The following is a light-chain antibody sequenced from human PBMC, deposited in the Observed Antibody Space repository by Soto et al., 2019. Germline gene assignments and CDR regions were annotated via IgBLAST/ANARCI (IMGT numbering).Light chain of an antibody. V-gene: IGLV1-51*01. Sequence: QSGFKQPPSVSAAPGQKVTISFSGSSSNIGSNFVSWYQQLPGTAPKLLIYDNNKRPSGIPDRFSGYKSGASATLGITGLQTGDEDDYYCGAWDGTLSWVFGPGTKLTVL. CDR1: SSNIGSNF. J-gene: IGLJ1*01. CDR3: GAWDGTLSWV. CDR2: DNN.